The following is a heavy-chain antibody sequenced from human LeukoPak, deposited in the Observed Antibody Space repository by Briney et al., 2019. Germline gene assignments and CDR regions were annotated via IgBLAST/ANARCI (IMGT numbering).Heavy chain of an antibody. CDR3: AAIVVVPAANAFDI. CDR1: GGSISSSSYY. D-gene: IGHD2-2*01. J-gene: IGHJ3*02. V-gene: IGHV4-39*01. CDR2: IYYSGST. Sequence: SETLSLTCTVSGGSISSSSYYWGWLRQPPGKGLEWVGSIYYSGSTYYNPSLKSRVTISVDTSKNQFSLKLSSVTAADTAVYYCAAIVVVPAANAFDIWGQGTMVTVSS.